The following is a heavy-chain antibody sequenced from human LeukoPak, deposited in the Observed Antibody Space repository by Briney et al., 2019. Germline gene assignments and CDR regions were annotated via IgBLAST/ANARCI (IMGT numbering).Heavy chain of an antibody. CDR3: ARDPTGATNSYYYYYYMDV. CDR1: GYTFTSYY. D-gene: IGHD1-26*01. Sequence: GASVKVSCKASGYTFTSYYMHWVRQAPGQGLEWMGWISAYNGNTNYAQKFQGRVTMTRDTSISTAYMELSRLRSDDTAVYYCARDPTGATNSYYYYYYMDVWGKGTTVTVSS. CDR2: ISAYNGNT. V-gene: IGHV1-2*02. J-gene: IGHJ6*03.